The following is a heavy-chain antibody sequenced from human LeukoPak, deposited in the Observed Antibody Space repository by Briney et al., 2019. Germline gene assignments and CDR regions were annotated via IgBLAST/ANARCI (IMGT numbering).Heavy chain of an antibody. CDR1: GGSISSYY. Sequence: SETLSLTCTVSGGSISSYYWSWIRQPPGKELEWIGYIYYSGSTNYNPSLKSRVTISVDTSKNQFSLKLSSVPAADTAVYYCAGGGLYSSSWALFDYWGQGTLVTVSS. V-gene: IGHV4-59*01. D-gene: IGHD6-13*01. CDR3: AGGGLYSSSWALFDY. J-gene: IGHJ4*02. CDR2: IYYSGST.